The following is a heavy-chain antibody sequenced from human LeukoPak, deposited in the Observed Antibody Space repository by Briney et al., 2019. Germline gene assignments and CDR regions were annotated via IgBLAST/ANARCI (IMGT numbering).Heavy chain of an antibody. V-gene: IGHV3-30*18. D-gene: IGHD2-2*01. CDR2: ISYDGSND. J-gene: IGHJ4*02. CDR3: AKDLTRGEIGIVVRGPVD. Sequence: PGGSLRLSCAASGFTFSSYGMHWVRQAPGKGLEWVALISYDGSNDYYADSVKGRFTISRGNSKNTLYLQMNSLRTEDTAVYYCAKDLTRGEIGIVVRGPVDWGQGTLVTVSS. CDR1: GFTFSSYG.